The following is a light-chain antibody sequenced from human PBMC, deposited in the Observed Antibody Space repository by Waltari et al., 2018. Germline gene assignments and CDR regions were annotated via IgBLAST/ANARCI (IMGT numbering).Light chain of an antibody. Sequence: ELVLTQSPVILSVSPGERTTLSCRASQSITSNLAWYQQKPGQSPRLLIYGASIRAAGIRARFSGRGSGTEFTLAISSLQSEDVAVYYCQKYNSWLPLTFGGGTKVEIK. CDR2: GAS. J-gene: IGKJ4*01. V-gene: IGKV3-15*01. CDR1: QSITSN. CDR3: QKYNSWLPLT.